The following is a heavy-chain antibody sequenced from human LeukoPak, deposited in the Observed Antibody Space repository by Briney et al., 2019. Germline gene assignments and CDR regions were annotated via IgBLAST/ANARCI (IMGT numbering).Heavy chain of an antibody. D-gene: IGHD3-3*02. CDR1: GGSISGSH. CDR3: ARRIDFDI. Sequence: SETLSLTCTVSGGSISGSHWNWIRQPPGKGLEWIGYIYYSGSTDSNPSLMSRVTISVDTSKNQFTLKLTSVTAADTAMYYCARRIDFDIWGPGRKPAVSS. J-gene: IGHJ3*02. CDR2: IYYSGST. V-gene: IGHV4-59*08.